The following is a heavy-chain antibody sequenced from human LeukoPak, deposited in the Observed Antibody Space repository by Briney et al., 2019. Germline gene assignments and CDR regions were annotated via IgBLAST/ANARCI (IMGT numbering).Heavy chain of an antibody. CDR1: GFSFNSDW. Sequence: GGSLRLSCAASGFSFNSDWMDWVRQAPGKGLEWVANIKHDESEKNYLDSVKGRFTISRDNAQNSLYLQMDGLRVEDTAVYYCTRRLDDWGQGTLVTVSS. D-gene: IGHD3-16*01. J-gene: IGHJ4*02. CDR3: TRRLDD. CDR2: IKHDESEK. V-gene: IGHV3-7*01.